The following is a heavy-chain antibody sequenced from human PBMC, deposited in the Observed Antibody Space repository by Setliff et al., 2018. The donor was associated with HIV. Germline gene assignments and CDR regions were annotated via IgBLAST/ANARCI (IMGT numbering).Heavy chain of an antibody. CDR1: GDSIGTYY. D-gene: IGHD5-12*01. Sequence: SETLSLTCTVSGDSIGTYYWSWIRQPPGKGLEWIGHIYNSESTKYNPSLKSRATISVDTSKNQFSLRLNSVTAADTAVYYCARGATLLPGYSDRWEYFYMDVWGKGTTVTVSS. J-gene: IGHJ6*03. V-gene: IGHV4-59*12. CDR3: ARGATLLPGYSDRWEYFYMDV. CDR2: IYNSEST.